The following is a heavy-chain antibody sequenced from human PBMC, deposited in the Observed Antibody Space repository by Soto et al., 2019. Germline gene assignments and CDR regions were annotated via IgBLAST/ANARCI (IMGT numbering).Heavy chain of an antibody. Sequence: QVQLQQWGAGLLKPSETLSLTCAVYGGSFSGYYWSWIRQPPGKGLEWIGEINHSGSTNYNPSLKSRVTISVDTSKNQFSRKLSSVTAADTAVYYCARADILTGYTLDLWGRGTLVTVSS. J-gene: IGHJ2*01. CDR2: INHSGST. CDR1: GGSFSGYY. CDR3: ARADILTGYTLDL. V-gene: IGHV4-34*01. D-gene: IGHD3-9*01.